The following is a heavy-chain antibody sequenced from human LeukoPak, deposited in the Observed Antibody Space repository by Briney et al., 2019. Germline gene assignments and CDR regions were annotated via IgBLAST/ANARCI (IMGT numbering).Heavy chain of an antibody. V-gene: IGHV1-18*01. J-gene: IGHJ4*02. Sequence: GASVKVSCTASGYIFSTYGISWVRQAPGQGLEWMGCISGYNGNTNYAQKLQGRVTMTTDTSTSTAYMELRSLRSDDTAVYYCARRRSEEFDFDCWGQGTLVTVSS. CDR3: ARRRSEEFDFDC. CDR2: ISGYNGNT. D-gene: IGHD6-19*01. CDR1: GYIFSTYG.